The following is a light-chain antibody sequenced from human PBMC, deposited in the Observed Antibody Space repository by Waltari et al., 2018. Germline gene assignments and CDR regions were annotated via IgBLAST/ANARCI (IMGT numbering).Light chain of an antibody. Sequence: DIQMTQSPSSLSTSVGDRVTITCRASQNIKKYLSLYQQKPGKAPNLLIYSASSLQSGVPSRFSGSGSGTDFTLTIISLQPEDFATYYCQQTYNAPLTFGGGTKVEIK. CDR3: QQTYNAPLT. J-gene: IGKJ4*01. V-gene: IGKV1-39*01. CDR1: QNIKKY. CDR2: SAS.